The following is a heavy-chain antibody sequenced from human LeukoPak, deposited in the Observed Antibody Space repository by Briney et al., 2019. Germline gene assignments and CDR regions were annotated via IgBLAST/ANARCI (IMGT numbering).Heavy chain of an antibody. V-gene: IGHV4-39*07. D-gene: IGHD6-13*01. CDR3: ARGVVAAAGRTFDF. CDR2: IYYSGNT. CDR1: GGSIRDTTYY. Sequence: PSETLSLTCTVSGGSIRDTTYYWGWIRQPPGKGLEWIGSIYYSGNTYYNPSLMSRVTISVDTSKNQFSLNLSSVTAADTAVYYCARGVVAAAGRTFDFWGQGTLVTVSS. J-gene: IGHJ4*02.